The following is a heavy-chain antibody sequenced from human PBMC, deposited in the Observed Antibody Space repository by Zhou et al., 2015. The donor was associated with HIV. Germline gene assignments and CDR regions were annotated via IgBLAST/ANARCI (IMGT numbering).Heavy chain of an antibody. V-gene: IGHV1-69*06. D-gene: IGHD5-12*01. J-gene: IGHJ4*02. CDR3: AYFGQSGYDSRDYFEY. CDR1: GGTFSGSD. CDR2: ITPMFETQ. Sequence: LVQSGTEVRKPGSSVKVSCKANGGTFSGSDISWVRQAPGQGLEWMGTITPMFETQTYAERFRARLTITVDKSTSAAYMELSSLTSEDTATYYCAYFGQSGYDSRDYFEYWGQGTLVTVSS.